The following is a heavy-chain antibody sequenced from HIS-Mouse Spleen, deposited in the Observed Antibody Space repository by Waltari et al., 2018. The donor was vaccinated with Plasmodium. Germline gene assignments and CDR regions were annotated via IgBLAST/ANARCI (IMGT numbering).Heavy chain of an antibody. CDR1: GYTFSSYG. J-gene: IGHJ4*02. D-gene: IGHD3-16*01. V-gene: IGHV1-18*01. Sequence: QVQLVQSGAEVKKPGASVKVSCKASGYTFSSYGLSGGRQAPVQGLERVGWSSAENGHTNCAQQHQGRGVRTTETSTGTAYIELWRLRSDDTAVYYWARSLGDGYWGQGTLVTVAS. CDR3: ARSLGDGY. CDR2: SSAENGHT.